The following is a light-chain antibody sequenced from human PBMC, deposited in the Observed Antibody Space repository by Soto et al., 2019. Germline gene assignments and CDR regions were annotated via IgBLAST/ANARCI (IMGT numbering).Light chain of an antibody. Sequence: QSVLTQPPAVSGAPGQRVTISCTGSRSNIGAGYDVNWYRQYPGRVPELLIFGDNIRPSGVPDRFSGSKSGTSASLAITGLQAEDEADYYCQSSDSTLIGSVIFGGGTKLTVL. CDR3: QSSDSTLIGSVI. V-gene: IGLV1-40*01. J-gene: IGLJ2*01. CDR2: GDN. CDR1: RSNIGAGYD.